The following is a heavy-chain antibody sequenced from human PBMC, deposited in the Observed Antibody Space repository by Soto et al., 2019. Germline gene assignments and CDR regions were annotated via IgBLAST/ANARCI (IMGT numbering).Heavy chain of an antibody. V-gene: IGHV5-51*01. CDR3: AASIFYYGMDV. Sequence: ESLKISCKGSGYTFTNYWIGWVRQMPGKGLEWMGIIYPGDSDTKYNPSFQGQVTISADKSITTTYLRWTSLKASDTAIYYCAASIFYYGMDVWGQGTTVTVSS. CDR1: GYTFTNYW. CDR2: IYPGDSDT. J-gene: IGHJ6*02.